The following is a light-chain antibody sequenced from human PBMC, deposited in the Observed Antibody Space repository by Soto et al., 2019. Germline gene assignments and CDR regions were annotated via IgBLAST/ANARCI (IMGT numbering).Light chain of an antibody. CDR1: QSISDT. V-gene: IGKV3-15*01. Sequence: ETVMTQSPATLSVSPGGRATLSCRASQSISDTLAWYQQKPGQAPRLLIHGASTRATGFPARFSGSGSGTEFTLTISSLQSEDFVVYYCQQYNNWPWTFGQGTKVEIK. CDR2: GAS. J-gene: IGKJ1*01. CDR3: QQYNNWPWT.